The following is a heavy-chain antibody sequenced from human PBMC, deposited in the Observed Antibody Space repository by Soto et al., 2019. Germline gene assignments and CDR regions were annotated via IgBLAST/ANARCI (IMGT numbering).Heavy chain of an antibody. CDR1: GYTFTSYD. J-gene: IGHJ4*02. CDR3: ARVLDDDYVWGSYRYFDY. Sequence: ASVKVSCKASGYTFTSYDINCVRQATGQVLEWMGWMNPNSGNTGYAQKFQGRVTMTRNTSISTAYMELSSLRSEDTAVYYCARVLDDDYVWGSYRYFDYWGQGTLVTVSS. CDR2: MNPNSGNT. D-gene: IGHD3-16*02. V-gene: IGHV1-8*01.